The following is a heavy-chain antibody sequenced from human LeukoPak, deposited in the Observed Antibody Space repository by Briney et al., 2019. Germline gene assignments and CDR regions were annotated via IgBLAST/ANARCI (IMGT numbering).Heavy chain of an antibody. J-gene: IGHJ6*03. Sequence: GASVKVSCKASGYTFTSYDINWVRQATGQGLEWTGWMNPNSGNTGYAQKFQGRVTMTRNTSISTAYMELSSLRSEDTAVYYCARAEAAGAYYYYYMDVWGKGTTVTVSS. D-gene: IGHD6-13*01. CDR1: GYTFTSYD. CDR3: ARAEAAGAYYYYYMDV. CDR2: MNPNSGNT. V-gene: IGHV1-8*01.